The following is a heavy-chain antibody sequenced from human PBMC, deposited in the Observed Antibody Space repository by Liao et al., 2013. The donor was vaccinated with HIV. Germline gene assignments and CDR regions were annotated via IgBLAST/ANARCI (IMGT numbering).Heavy chain of an antibody. CDR3: AREWDYAFDI. CDR2: IYTSGST. J-gene: IGHJ3*02. V-gene: IGHV4-61*02. D-gene: IGHD1-26*01. CDR1: GGSISSGSYY. Sequence: QVQLQESGPGLVKPSQTLSLTCTVSGGSISSGSYYWSWIRQPAGKGLEWIGRIYTSGSTNYNPSLKSRVTISVDTSKNQFSLKLSSVTAADTAVYYCAREWDYAFDIWGQGTMVTVSS.